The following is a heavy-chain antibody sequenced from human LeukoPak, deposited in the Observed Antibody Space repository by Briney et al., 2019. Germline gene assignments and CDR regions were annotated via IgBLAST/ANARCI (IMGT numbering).Heavy chain of an antibody. CDR1: GYTFTSYY. CDR3: ARDPSYSGGWYYFDY. CDR2: INPSGGST. Sequence: ASVKVSCKASGYTFTSYYMHWVRQAPGQGLEWMGIINPSGGSTSYAQKFQGRVTMTRDTSTSTVYMELSSLRSEDTAVYHCARDPSYSGGWYYFDYWGQGTLVTVSS. V-gene: IGHV1-46*01. J-gene: IGHJ4*02. D-gene: IGHD6-19*01.